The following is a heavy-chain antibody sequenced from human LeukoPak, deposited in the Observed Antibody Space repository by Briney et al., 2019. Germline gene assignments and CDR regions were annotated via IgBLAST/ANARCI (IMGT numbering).Heavy chain of an antibody. V-gene: IGHV3-7*01. J-gene: IGHJ3*02. CDR2: IKQDGSEK. CDR3: AKAGQLWFGERSAFDI. CDR1: GFTFSSYY. D-gene: IGHD3-10*01. Sequence: GGSLRLSCAASGFTFSSYYMTWVRQAPGKGLEWVDNIKQDGSEKYYVDSVKGRFTISRDNAKNSLYLQMNSLRAEDAAVYYCAKAGQLWFGERSAFDIWGQGTMVTVSS.